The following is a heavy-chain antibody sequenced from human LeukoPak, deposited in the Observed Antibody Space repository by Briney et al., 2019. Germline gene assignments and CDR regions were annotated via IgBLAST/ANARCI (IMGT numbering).Heavy chain of an antibody. J-gene: IGHJ3*02. CDR1: GYTFNNYN. D-gene: IGHD3-22*01. Sequence: GASVKISCKASGYTFNNYNIHWLRQAPGQGLEWMGWINPNSGGTNYAQTFQGRVTMTRDTSISTAYMELSRLRSDDTAVYFCAREHSSGYYFDAFDIWGQGTMVSVSS. CDR3: AREHSSGYYFDAFDI. CDR2: INPNSGGT. V-gene: IGHV1-2*02.